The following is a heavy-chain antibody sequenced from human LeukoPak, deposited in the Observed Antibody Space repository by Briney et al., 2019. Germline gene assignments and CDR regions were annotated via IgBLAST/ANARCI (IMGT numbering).Heavy chain of an antibody. V-gene: IGHV1-2*02. J-gene: IGHJ4*02. Sequence: ASVKVSCKASGYTFTGYYMHWVRQAPGQGLEWMGWINPNSGGTNYAQKFQGRVTMTRDTSISTAYMELSSLRSEGTAVYYCARTAPGRYCSSTSCYYFDYWGQGTLVTVSS. CDR3: ARTAPGRYCSSTSCYYFDY. CDR2: INPNSGGT. D-gene: IGHD2-2*01. CDR1: GYTFTGYY.